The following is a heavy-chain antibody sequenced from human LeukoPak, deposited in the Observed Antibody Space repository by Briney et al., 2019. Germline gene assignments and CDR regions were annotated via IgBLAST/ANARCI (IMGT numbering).Heavy chain of an antibody. V-gene: IGHV3-7*01. Sequence: PGGSLRLSCAASGFTFSSYWMSWVRQAPGKGLEWVANIKQDGSEKYYVDSVKGRFTISRDNAKNSLYLQMNSLRAGDTAVYYCTTDDHLYPDFDYWGQGTLVTVSS. CDR1: GFTFSSYW. J-gene: IGHJ4*02. CDR3: TTDDHLYPDFDY. CDR2: IKQDGSEK. D-gene: IGHD5/OR15-5a*01.